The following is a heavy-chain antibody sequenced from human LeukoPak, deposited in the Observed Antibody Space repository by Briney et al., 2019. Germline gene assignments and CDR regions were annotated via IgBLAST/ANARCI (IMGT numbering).Heavy chain of an antibody. CDR2: IYYSGST. CDR1: GGSISSGDYY. J-gene: IGHJ6*03. CDR3: AKIIRGSFSSLGYMDV. V-gene: IGHV4-61*08. Sequence: SETLSLTCTVSGGSISSGDYYWSWIRQPPGKGLEWIGYIYYSGSTYYNPSLKSRVSISMDSSENQFSLKLSSPTAADTAVYYCAKIIRGSFSSLGYMDVWGKGTTVTVSS. D-gene: IGHD3-10*01.